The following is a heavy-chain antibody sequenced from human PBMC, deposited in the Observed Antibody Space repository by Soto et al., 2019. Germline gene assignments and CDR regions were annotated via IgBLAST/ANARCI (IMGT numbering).Heavy chain of an antibody. CDR3: AIVFLDYDQYYYYYMDV. CDR1: GYTFTSYD. V-gene: IGHV1-8*01. J-gene: IGHJ6*03. Sequence: QVQLVQSGAEVKKPGASVKVSCKASGYTFTSYDINWVRQATGQGLEWMGWMNPNSGNTGYAQKFQGRVTMTRNTSISTAYMELSSLRSEDTAVYYFAIVFLDYDQYYYYYMDVWGKGTTVTVSS. CDR2: MNPNSGNT. D-gene: IGHD4-17*01.